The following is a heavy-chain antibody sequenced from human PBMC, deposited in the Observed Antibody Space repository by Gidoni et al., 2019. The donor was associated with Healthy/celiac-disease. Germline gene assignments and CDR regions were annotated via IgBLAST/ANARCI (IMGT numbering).Heavy chain of an antibody. CDR1: GFTFDAYA. CDR2: FSGKSGSI. J-gene: IGHJ3*02. D-gene: IGHD3-10*01. V-gene: IGHV3-9*01. CDR3: AKERRGRGVPDAFDI. Sequence: EVQLVESGGGLVQPGRSLRLSCAASGFTFDAYAMHWVRQAPGKGLEGGSGFSGKSGSIGYADSVKGRFTISRDNAKNSLYLQMNRLRAEETALYYCAKERRGRGVPDAFDIWGQGTMVTVSS.